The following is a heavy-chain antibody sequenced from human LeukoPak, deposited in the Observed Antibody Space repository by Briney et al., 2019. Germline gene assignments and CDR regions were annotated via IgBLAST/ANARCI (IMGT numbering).Heavy chain of an antibody. Sequence: GGSLRLSCAASGFIFSSYSMNWVRQAPGKGLEWVSSISTSSSYIYYADSVKDRFTVSRDNAKNSVYLQMNSLRAEDTAVYYCARDPNVVIVSASCFDYWGQGTLVTVSS. CDR1: GFIFSSYS. CDR3: ARDPNVVIVSASCFDY. V-gene: IGHV3-21*01. J-gene: IGHJ4*02. CDR2: ISTSSSYI. D-gene: IGHD2-21*01.